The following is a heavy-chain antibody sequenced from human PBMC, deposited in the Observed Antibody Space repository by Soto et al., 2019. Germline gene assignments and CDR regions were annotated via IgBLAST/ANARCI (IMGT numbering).Heavy chain of an antibody. Sequence: GGSLRLSCAASGFTFSSYWMHWVRQAPGKGLVWVSRINSDGSSTSYADSVKGRFTISRDNANNTLYLQMNSLRAEDTAVYYCARDWGPVGATSGYNWVDPWGQGTLVTVSS. J-gene: IGHJ5*02. CDR3: ARDWGPVGATSGYNWVDP. D-gene: IGHD1-26*01. CDR2: INSDGSST. V-gene: IGHV3-74*01. CDR1: GFTFSSYW.